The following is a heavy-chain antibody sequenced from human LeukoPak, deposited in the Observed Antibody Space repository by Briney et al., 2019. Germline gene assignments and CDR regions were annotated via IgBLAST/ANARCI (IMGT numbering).Heavy chain of an antibody. J-gene: IGHJ4*02. D-gene: IGHD3-3*01. CDR1: GFTFSNYA. V-gene: IGHV3-23*01. CDR3: AKSISWRSDFDY. Sequence: GGSLRLSCAASGFTFSNYAMNWVRLAPGKGLEWVSSISGSGGDTYFADSVKGRFTVSRDNSKNTLSLQMNSMRAEDTAVYYCAKSISWRSDFDYWGQGTLVTVSS. CDR2: ISGSGGDT.